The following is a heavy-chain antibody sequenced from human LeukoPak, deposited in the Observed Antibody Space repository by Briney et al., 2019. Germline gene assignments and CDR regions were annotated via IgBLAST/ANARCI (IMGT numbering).Heavy chain of an antibody. V-gene: IGHV3-21*01. Sequence: PGGSLRLSCAASGFTFSSYSMNWVRQAPGKGLEWVSSISSSSTNIYYADSVKGRFTISRDNAKNSLYLQMNSLRAEDTAVYYCASLPLRWPDYWGRGTLVTVSS. CDR3: ASLPLRWPDY. CDR1: GFTFSSYS. D-gene: IGHD4-23*01. CDR2: ISSSSTNI. J-gene: IGHJ4*02.